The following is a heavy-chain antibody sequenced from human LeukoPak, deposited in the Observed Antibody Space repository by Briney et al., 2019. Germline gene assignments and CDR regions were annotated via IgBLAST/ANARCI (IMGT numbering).Heavy chain of an antibody. D-gene: IGHD3-22*01. CDR2: INHSGST. V-gene: IGHV4-34*01. J-gene: IGHJ4*02. Sequence: SETLSLTCAVYGGSFSGYYWSWNRQPPGKGLEWIGEINHSGSTNYNPSLKSRVTISVDTSKNQFSLKLSSVTAADTAVYYCARDPLTNYYDSSGYLLDYWGQGTLVTVSS. CDR1: GGSFSGYY. CDR3: ARDPLTNYYDSSGYLLDY.